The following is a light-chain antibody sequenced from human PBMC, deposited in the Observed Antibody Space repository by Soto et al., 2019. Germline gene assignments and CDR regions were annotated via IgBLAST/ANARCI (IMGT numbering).Light chain of an antibody. J-gene: IGLJ1*01. V-gene: IGLV2-14*01. Sequence: QSVLTQPASVSGSPGRSIASSCTGTSSDVGGYNHVSWYQQHPGKAPKLMIYEVSNRPSGVSNRFSGSKSGNTASLTISGLQAEDEADYYCSSYTSSSTLDYVFGTGTKVTVL. CDR1: SSDVGGYNH. CDR3: SSYTSSSTLDYV. CDR2: EVS.